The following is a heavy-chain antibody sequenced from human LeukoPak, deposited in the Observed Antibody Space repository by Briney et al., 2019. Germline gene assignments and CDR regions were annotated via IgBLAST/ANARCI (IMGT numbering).Heavy chain of an antibody. J-gene: IGHJ4*02. CDR2: ISYSGRT. CDR1: GGSFSGYY. Sequence: SETLSLTCAVYGGSFSGYYWSWIRQPPGKGLEWIGTISYSGRTYYNPSLKSRVTISVDTSKNQFSLKLSSVTAADTALYYCAKHYMGSSYNHGLDCWGQGTLVTVSS. D-gene: IGHD3-10*01. V-gene: IGHV4-34*01. CDR3: AKHYMGSSYNHGLDC.